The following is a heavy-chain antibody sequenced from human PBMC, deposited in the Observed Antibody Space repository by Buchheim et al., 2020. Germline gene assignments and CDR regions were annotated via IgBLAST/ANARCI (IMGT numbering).Heavy chain of an antibody. CDR2: INSDGSST. J-gene: IGHJ3*02. CDR3: ARVPDTLRYFDWSQEGGPSDAFDI. V-gene: IGHV3-74*01. CDR1: GFTFSSYW. Sequence: EVQLVESGGGLVQPGGSLRLSCAASGFTFSSYWMHWVRQAPGKGLVWVSRINSDGSSTSYADSVKGRFTISSDNAKNTLYLQMNSLRAEDTAVYYCARVPDTLRYFDWSQEGGPSDAFDIWGQGT. D-gene: IGHD3-9*01.